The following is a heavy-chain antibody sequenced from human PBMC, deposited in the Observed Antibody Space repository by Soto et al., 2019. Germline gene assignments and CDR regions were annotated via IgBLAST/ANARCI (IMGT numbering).Heavy chain of an antibody. Sequence: SETLSLTCTVSGGSISSYYWSWIRQPPGKGLEWIGYIYYSGSTNYNPSLKSRVTISVDTSKNQFSLKLSSVTAADTAVYYCARDRTPYGELYDYWGQGTLVTVSS. CDR1: GGSISSYY. D-gene: IGHD4-17*01. J-gene: IGHJ4*02. V-gene: IGHV4-59*01. CDR2: IYYSGST. CDR3: ARDRTPYGELYDY.